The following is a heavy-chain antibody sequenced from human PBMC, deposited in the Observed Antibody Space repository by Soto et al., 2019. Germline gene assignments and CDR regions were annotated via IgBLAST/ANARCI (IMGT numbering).Heavy chain of an antibody. J-gene: IGHJ5*02. CDR2: IWYDGSNK. CDR1: GFTFSSYG. CDR3: ARDSRYYDFWSGYYDNWFDP. D-gene: IGHD3-3*01. Sequence: QVQLVESGGGVVHPGRSLRLSCAASGFTFSSYGMHWVRQAPGKGLEWVAVIWYDGSNKYYADSVKGRFTISRDNSKNTLYLQMNSLRAEDTAVYYCARDSRYYDFWSGYYDNWFDPWGQGTLVTVSS. V-gene: IGHV3-33*01.